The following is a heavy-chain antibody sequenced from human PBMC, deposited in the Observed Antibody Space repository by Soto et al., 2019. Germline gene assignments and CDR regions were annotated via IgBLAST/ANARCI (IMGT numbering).Heavy chain of an antibody. CDR2: IYYSGST. CDR1: GGSISSYY. D-gene: IGHD5-18*01. Sequence: SETLSLTCTVSGGSISSYYWSWIRRPPGKGLEWIGYIYYSGSTNYTPSLKSRVTISVDTSKNQFSLKLRSVTAADTAVYYCARMMFPSYSYGYYYYYGMDVWGQGTKVTVSS. J-gene: IGHJ6*02. V-gene: IGHV4-59*01. CDR3: ARMMFPSYSYGYYYYYGMDV.